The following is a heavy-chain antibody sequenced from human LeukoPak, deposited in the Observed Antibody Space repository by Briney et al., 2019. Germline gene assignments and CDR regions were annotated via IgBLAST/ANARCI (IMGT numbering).Heavy chain of an antibody. CDR3: ARHRVLWVDY. CDR2: IYYSGST. D-gene: IGHD3-10*01. J-gene: IGHJ4*02. V-gene: IGHV4-59*08. Sequence: PSETLPLTCTVSGGSISSYYWSWIRQPPGKGLEWIGYIYYSGSTNYNPSLKSRVTISVDTSKNQFSLKLSSVTAADTAVYYCARHRVLWVDYWGQGTLVTVSS. CDR1: GGSISSYY.